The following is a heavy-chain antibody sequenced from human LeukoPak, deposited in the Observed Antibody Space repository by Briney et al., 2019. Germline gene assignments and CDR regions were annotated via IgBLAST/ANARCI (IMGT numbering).Heavy chain of an antibody. V-gene: IGHV3-23*01. CDR2: FSGSGDTT. J-gene: IGHJ4*02. CDR3: AKSYSSGWFGLYFDS. Sequence: QTGVSLRLSCAASGFTFSSYAMNWVRQAPGKGLEWVSTFSGSGDTTYYADSVKGRFAISTDNSKNTLHLQMDSLRAEDTAVYYCAKSYSSGWFGLYFDSWGQGTLVTVSS. CDR1: GFTFSSYA. D-gene: IGHD6-19*01.